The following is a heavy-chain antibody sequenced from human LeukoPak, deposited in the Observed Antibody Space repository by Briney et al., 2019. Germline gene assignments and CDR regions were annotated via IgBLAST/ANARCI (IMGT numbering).Heavy chain of an antibody. CDR2: IGNTET. D-gene: IGHD3-3*01. CDR1: GFPFETNA. V-gene: IGHV3-23*01. Sequence: GGSLRLSCATSGFPFETNAMSWVRQAPGKGLEWVATIGNTETFYADSVTGRFTISRDNSKNTVNLQMNRLRVEDTAIYYCAKVGIRLNRVLVSFAPWGQGTWVTVSS. J-gene: IGHJ5*02. CDR3: AKVGIRLNRVLVSFAP.